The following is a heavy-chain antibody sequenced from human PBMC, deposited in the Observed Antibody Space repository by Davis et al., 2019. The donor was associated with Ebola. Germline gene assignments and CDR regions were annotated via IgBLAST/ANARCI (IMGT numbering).Heavy chain of an antibody. CDR3: AKGGSSSGRGGYFDY. J-gene: IGHJ4*02. CDR1: GFTFSSYW. V-gene: IGHV3-74*01. D-gene: IGHD6-6*01. Sequence: PGGSLRLSCAASGFTFSSYWMHWVRQAPGKGLVWVSRINSDGSSTSYADSVKGRFTISRDNAKNRLYLQINSLRAEDTAVYYCAKGGSSSGRGGYFDYWGQGTLVTVSS. CDR2: INSDGSST.